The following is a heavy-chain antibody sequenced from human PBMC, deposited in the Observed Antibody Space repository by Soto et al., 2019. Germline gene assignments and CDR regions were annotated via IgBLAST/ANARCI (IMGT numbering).Heavy chain of an antibody. CDR3: ARDQGVAAAATTWFDP. D-gene: IGHD6-25*01. Sequence: SETLSLTCTVSGASMNIYHWSLIRQPAGKGLEWIGHIHSSGSTNYNPSLKSRVTMSVDTSKNQFSLRLMSLTAADTAVYYCARDQGVAAAATTWFDPWGQGSMVTVSS. CDR1: GASMNIYH. V-gene: IGHV4-4*07. J-gene: IGHJ5*02. CDR2: IHSSGST.